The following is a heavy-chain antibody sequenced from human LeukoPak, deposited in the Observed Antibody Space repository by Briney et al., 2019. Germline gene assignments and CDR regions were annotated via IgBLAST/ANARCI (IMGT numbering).Heavy chain of an antibody. CDR3: REGGISVLGTLDY. D-gene: IGHD6-19*01. Sequence: GGSLRLSCAASGFTVSSNEMSWVRQAPGKGLEWVSSISGGSTYYADSRKGRFTISRDNSKNTLYLQMNSLRPEDTAVYCAREGGISVLGTLDYWGQGTLVTVSS. V-gene: IGHV3-38-3*01. CDR2: ISGGST. J-gene: IGHJ4*02. CDR1: GFTVSSNE.